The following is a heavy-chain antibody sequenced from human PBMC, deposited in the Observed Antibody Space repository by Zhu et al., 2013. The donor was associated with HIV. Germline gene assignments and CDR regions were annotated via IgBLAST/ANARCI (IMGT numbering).Heavy chain of an antibody. CDR2: INPNSGGT. J-gene: IGHJ4*02. Sequence: YMHWVRQAPGQGLEWMGWINPNSGGTNYAQKFQGRVTMTRDTSISTAYMELSRLRSDDTAVYYCAREGSRGVNPWIQLWKGFDYWGQGTLVTVSS. V-gene: IGHV1-2*02. CDR1: Y. D-gene: IGHD5-18*01. CDR3: AREGSRGVNPWIQLWKGFDY.